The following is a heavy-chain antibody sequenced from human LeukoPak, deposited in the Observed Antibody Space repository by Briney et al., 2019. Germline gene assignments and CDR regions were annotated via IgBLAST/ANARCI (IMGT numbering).Heavy chain of an antibody. D-gene: IGHD1-26*01. V-gene: IGHV3-48*01. CDR1: GFTFSSYS. Sequence: GGSLRLPCAASGFTFSSYSMNWVRQAPGKGLEWVSYISSSSSTIYYADSVKGRFTISRDNAKNSLYLQVNSLRAKDTAVYYCARGLKGSKNYWGQGTLVTVSS. CDR2: ISSSSSTI. CDR3: ARGLKGSKNY. J-gene: IGHJ4*02.